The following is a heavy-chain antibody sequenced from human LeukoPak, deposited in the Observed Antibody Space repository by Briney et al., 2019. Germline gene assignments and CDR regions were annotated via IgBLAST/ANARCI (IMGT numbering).Heavy chain of an antibody. D-gene: IGHD6-19*01. CDR3: ANAVAFDN. Sequence: GGSLRLSCATSGFTFSSYWMSWIRQAPGKGLEWVSYISNSGNSIYYADSVKGRFTISRDNAKNALYLQMNSLRAEDTAVYYCANAVAFDNWGQGTLVTVSS. CDR1: GFTFSSYW. V-gene: IGHV3-11*01. J-gene: IGHJ4*02. CDR2: ISNSGNSI.